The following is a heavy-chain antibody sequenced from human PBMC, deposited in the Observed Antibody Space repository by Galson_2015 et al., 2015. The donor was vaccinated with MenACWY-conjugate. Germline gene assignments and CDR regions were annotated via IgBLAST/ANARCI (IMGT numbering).Heavy chain of an antibody. J-gene: IGHJ4*02. CDR1: GFTFSSSA. V-gene: IGHV3-23*01. D-gene: IGHD6-19*01. Sequence: SLRLSCAASGFTFSSSAMTWVRQAPGKGLEWVSVFSSNGHSTNYADSVKSRFTISRDNSKNTLYLQMNNLRAEDTALYYCAKVSPGGWYWDYRGQGTLVTVSS. CDR2: FSSNGHST. CDR3: AKVSPGGWYWDY.